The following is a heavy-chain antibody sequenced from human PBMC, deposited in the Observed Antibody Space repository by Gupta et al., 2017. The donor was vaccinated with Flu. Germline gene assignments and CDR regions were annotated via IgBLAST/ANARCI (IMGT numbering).Heavy chain of an antibody. J-gene: IGHJ5*02. CDR3: AAALVGCSGNNCYPP. CDR2: IVVGSGNT. D-gene: IGHD2-15*01. Sequence: VQWVRQARGQRLEWIGWIVVGSGNTNYAQKFQERVTSSRDMSTGTAYMELSSLRSEDTAVYYCAAALVGCSGNNCYPPWGQGTLVTVSS. V-gene: IGHV1-58*01.